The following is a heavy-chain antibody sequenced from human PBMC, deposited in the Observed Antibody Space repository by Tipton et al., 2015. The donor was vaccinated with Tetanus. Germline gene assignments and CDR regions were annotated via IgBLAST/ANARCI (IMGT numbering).Heavy chain of an antibody. J-gene: IGHJ4*02. D-gene: IGHD3-22*01. V-gene: IGHV4-34*01. CDR3: ARMSSGRYRPFDY. CDR1: GGSFSGYY. CDR2: INHSGST. Sequence: TLSLTCAVYGGSFSGYYWSWIRQPPGKGLEWIGEINHSGSTNYNPSLKSRVTISVDTSKNQFSLKLSSVTAADTAVYYCARMSSGRYRPFDYWGQGTLVTVSS.